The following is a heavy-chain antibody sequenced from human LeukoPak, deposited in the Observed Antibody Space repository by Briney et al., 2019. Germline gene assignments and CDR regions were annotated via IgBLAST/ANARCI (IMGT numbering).Heavy chain of an antibody. Sequence: PGGSLRLSCAASGFTFSSYSMNWVRQAPGKGLEWVSSISSSSSYIYYADSVKGRFTISRDNAKNSLYLQMNSLRAEDTAVYYCARDRRDIVVGFDPWGQGTLVTVSS. D-gene: IGHD2-2*01. CDR3: ARDRRDIVVGFDP. J-gene: IGHJ5*02. V-gene: IGHV3-21*01. CDR2: ISSSSSYI. CDR1: GFTFSSYS.